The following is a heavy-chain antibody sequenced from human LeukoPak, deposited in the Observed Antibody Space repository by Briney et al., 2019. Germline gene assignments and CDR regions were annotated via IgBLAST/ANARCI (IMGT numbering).Heavy chain of an antibody. CDR2: IYYSGST. CDR1: GDSISSSSYY. Sequence: SETLSLTCTVSGDSISSSSYYWGWIRQPPGKGLEWIGSIYYSGSTYYNPSLRSRVTISLDASKNQFSLKLSSVTAADTAVYYCARDKGWTSNSLVDLKGWFDPWGQGTLVTVSS. CDR3: ARDKGWTSNSLVDLKGWFDP. J-gene: IGHJ5*02. V-gene: IGHV4-39*07. D-gene: IGHD6-6*01.